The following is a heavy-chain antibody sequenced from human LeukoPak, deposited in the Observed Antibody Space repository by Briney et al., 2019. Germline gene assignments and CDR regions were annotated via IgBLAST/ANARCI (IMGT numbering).Heavy chain of an antibody. CDR3: ARGRIAAGPYYYYYMDV. V-gene: IGHV3-30-3*01. D-gene: IGHD6-6*01. CDR2: ISYDGSNK. J-gene: IGHJ6*03. Sequence: GGSLRLSCAASGFTFSSYAMHWVRQAPGKGLEWVAVISYDGSNKYYADSVKGRFTISRDNSKNTLYLQMNSLRAEDTAAYYCARGRIAAGPYYYYYMDVWGKGTTVTVSS. CDR1: GFTFSSYA.